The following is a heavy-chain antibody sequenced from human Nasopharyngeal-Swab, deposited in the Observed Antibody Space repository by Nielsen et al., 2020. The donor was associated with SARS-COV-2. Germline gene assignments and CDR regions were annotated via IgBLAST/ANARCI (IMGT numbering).Heavy chain of an antibody. J-gene: IGHJ5*02. CDR3: ARGHGVWFGEPDNWFDP. V-gene: IGHV3-48*03. CDR2: ISSSGSTI. CDR1: GFTFSSYE. Sequence: GESLKISCAASGFTFSSYEMNWVRQAPGTGLEWVSYISSSGSTIYYADSVKGRFTISRDNAKNSLYLQMNSLRAEDTAVYYCARGHGVWFGEPDNWFDPWGQGTLVTVSS. D-gene: IGHD3-10*01.